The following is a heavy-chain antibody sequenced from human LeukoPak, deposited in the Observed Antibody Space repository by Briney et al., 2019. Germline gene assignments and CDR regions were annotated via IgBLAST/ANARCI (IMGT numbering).Heavy chain of an antibody. CDR3: AREDYYCSGGSCYLSALYYYMDV. CDR1: GYTFTNYA. J-gene: IGHJ6*03. Sequence: SVKVSCKASGYTFTNYAISWVRQAPGQGLEWMGGIIPIFGTANYAQKFQGRVTITTDESTSTAYMELSSLRSEDTAVYYCAREDYYCSGGSCYLSALYYYMDVWGKGTTVTVSS. V-gene: IGHV1-69*05. CDR2: IIPIFGTA. D-gene: IGHD2-15*01.